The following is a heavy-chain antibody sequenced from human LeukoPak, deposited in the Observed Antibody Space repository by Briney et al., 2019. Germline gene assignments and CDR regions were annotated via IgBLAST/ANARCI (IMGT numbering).Heavy chain of an antibody. V-gene: IGHV3-9*01. CDR1: GFTFDDYA. D-gene: IGHD3-16*01. CDR3: AKDKGFGGARRGFDY. J-gene: IGHJ4*02. Sequence: GRSLRLSCAASGFTFDDYAMHWVRQAPGKGLGWVSGISWNSGSIGYADSVKGRFTISRDNAKNSLYLQMNSLRAEDTALYYCAKDKGFGGARRGFDYWGQGTLVTVSS. CDR2: ISWNSGSI.